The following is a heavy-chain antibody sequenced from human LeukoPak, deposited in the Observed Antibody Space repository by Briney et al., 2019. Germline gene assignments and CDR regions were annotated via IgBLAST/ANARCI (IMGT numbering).Heavy chain of an antibody. CDR1: GYIFTDYA. CDR2: INDGNGKT. CDR3: ARARWTSAVTTYYLDF. V-gene: IGHV1-3*01. J-gene: IGHJ4*02. D-gene: IGHD4-17*01. Sequence: ASVNVSCTASGYIFTDYAIQWVRQAPGQGLEWVGWINDGNGKTKYSQKFQGRVTITRDTSENTAYLELSGLRADDTAVYYCARARWTSAVTTYYLDFWGQGTLVTVSS.